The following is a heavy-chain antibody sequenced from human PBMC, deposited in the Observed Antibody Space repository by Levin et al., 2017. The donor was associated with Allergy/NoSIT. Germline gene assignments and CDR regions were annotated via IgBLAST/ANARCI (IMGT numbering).Heavy chain of an antibody. CDR2: ISSSSSTI. CDR1: GFTFSRYS. Sequence: GESLKISCAASGFTFSRYSMNWVRQAPGKGLEWVSYISSSSSTIYYADSVKGRFTISRDNAKNSLYLQMNSLRDEDTAVYYCAPAPIDYYYGVDVWGRGTTVTVSS. V-gene: IGHV3-48*02. D-gene: IGHD2-2*02. CDR3: APAPIDYYYGVDV. J-gene: IGHJ6*02.